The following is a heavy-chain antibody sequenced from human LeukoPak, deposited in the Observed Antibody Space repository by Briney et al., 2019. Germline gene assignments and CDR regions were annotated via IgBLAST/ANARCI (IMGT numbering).Heavy chain of an antibody. CDR3: ARGLGYYFDY. V-gene: IGHV4-34*01. J-gene: IGHJ4*02. CDR1: GGSFSGYY. D-gene: IGHD7-27*01. Sequence: PSETLSLTCAVSGGSFSGYYWSWIRQPPGKGLEWIGEINHSGSTNYNPSLKSRVTISVDTSKNQFSLKLSSVTAADTAVYYCARGLGYYFDYWGQGTLVTVSS. CDR2: INHSGST.